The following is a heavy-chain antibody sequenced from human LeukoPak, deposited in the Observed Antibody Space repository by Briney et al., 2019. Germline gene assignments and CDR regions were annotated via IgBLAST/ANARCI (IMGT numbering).Heavy chain of an antibody. CDR3: ARERSSGYSGYDPVAFDY. D-gene: IGHD5-12*01. CDR1: GFTFSSYS. V-gene: IGHV3-21*01. Sequence: GGSLRLSCPASGFTFSSYSMNWVRQAPGKGLEWVSSISSSSSYIYYADSVKGRFTISRDNAKNSLYLQMNSLRAEDTAVYYCARERSSGYSGYDPVAFDYWGQGTLVTVSS. CDR2: ISSSSSYI. J-gene: IGHJ4*02.